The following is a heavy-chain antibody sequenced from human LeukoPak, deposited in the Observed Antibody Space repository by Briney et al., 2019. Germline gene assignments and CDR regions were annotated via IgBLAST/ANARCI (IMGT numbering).Heavy chain of an antibody. CDR3: ARGGYSYGWVY. J-gene: IGHJ4*02. CDR2: IYHSGST. Sequence: SETLSLTCAVSGGSISSGGYSWSWIRQPPGKGLEWVGYIYHSGSTYYNPSLKSRVTISVDRSKNQFSLKLSSVTAADTAVYYCARGGYSYGWVYWGQGTLVTVSS. D-gene: IGHD5-18*01. V-gene: IGHV4-30-2*01. CDR1: GGSISSGGYS.